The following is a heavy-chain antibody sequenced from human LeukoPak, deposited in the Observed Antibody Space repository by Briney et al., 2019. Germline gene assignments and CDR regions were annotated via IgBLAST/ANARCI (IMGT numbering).Heavy chain of an antibody. J-gene: IGHJ4*02. CDR1: GFTFSSYG. D-gene: IGHD6-13*01. CDR3: AKGMYSSSWYFDY. CDR2: IGYDGSNK. Sequence: GGSLRLSCAASGFTFSSYGMHWVRQAPGKGQEWVAFIGYDGSNKYYADSVKGRFTISRDNSKNTLYLQMNSLRAEDTAVYYCAKGMYSSSWYFDYWGQGTLVTVSS. V-gene: IGHV3-30*02.